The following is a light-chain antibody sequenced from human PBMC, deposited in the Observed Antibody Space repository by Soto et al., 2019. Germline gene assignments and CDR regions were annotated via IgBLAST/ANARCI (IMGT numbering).Light chain of an antibody. CDR3: PQYGSSPEIS. CDR2: GAS. J-gene: IGKJ3*01. Sequence: DIVLTQPPGTLSLSPGERATLSGSASQTISDNYLAWYQQKPDQSPILLISGASIRAPGIPDRFSGSGSETDFTLTIRRLEPEDFAFYYCPQYGSSPEISFGPGTKVDIK. CDR1: QTISDNY. V-gene: IGKV3-20*01.